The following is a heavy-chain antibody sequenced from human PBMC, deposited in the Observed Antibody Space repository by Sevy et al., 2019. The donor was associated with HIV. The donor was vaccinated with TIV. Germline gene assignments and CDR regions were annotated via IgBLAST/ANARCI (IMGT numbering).Heavy chain of an antibody. Sequence: SETLSLTCAVSGGSIISDNYSWSWMRQPLGKGLEWIGYIYHSGSTHYNLSLRGRVTISVDRSKNQFSLKLRSVTAADTAVYYCARDALATGWFDPWGQGTLVTVSS. CDR1: GGSIISDNYS. CDR3: ARDALATGWFDP. D-gene: IGHD3-10*01. J-gene: IGHJ5*02. V-gene: IGHV4-30-2*01. CDR2: IYHSGST.